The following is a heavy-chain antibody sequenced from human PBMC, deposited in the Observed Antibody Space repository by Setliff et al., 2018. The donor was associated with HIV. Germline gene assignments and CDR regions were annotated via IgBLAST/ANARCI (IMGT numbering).Heavy chain of an antibody. CDR3: AKDGISGGAYPPYYFDY. D-gene: IGHD2-15*01. CDR1: GFTFNTYA. J-gene: IGHJ4*01. Sequence: GGSLRLSCAASGFTFNTYAMSWVRQAPGKGLEWVSVISGSGGSTFYADSVKGRFTISRDNSKNTLYLQMNGLRVKDTAVYYCAKDGISGGAYPPYYFDYWGHGTLVTVSS. V-gene: IGHV3-23*01. CDR2: ISGSGGST.